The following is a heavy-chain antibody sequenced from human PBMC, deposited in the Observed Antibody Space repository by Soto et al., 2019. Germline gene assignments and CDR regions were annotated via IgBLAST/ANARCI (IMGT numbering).Heavy chain of an antibody. D-gene: IGHD6-19*01. J-gene: IGHJ4*02. Sequence: SLRLSCAASGFTFSNYCMHWVRQAPGKGLEWVAVISYDGSNKYYADSVKDRFTISRDNSKKTLYLQMNSLRADDTAVYYCVAGQYFFDYCGQGTLVTVSS. V-gene: IGHV3-30*03. CDR1: GFTFSNYC. CDR2: ISYDGSNK. CDR3: VAGQYFFDY.